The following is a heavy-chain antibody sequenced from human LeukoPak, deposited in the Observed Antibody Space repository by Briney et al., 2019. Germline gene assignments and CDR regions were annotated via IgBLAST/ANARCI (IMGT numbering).Heavy chain of an antibody. J-gene: IGHJ4*02. CDR1: GGSFSGYY. D-gene: IGHD3-22*01. CDR3: ARVAAYSSGHEVPDY. CDR2: INHSGST. Sequence: SETLSLTCAVYGGSFSGYYWSWIRQPPGKGLEWIGEINHSGSTNYNPSLKSRVTISVDTSKNQFSLKLSSVTAADTAVYCCARVAAYSSGHEVPDYWGQGTLVTVSS. V-gene: IGHV4-34*01.